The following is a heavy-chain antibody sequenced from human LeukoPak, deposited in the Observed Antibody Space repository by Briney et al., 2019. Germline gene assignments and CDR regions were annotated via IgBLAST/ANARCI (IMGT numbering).Heavy chain of an antibody. V-gene: IGHV1-2*02. CDR2: INPNSGGT. CDR3: ARDLAFGEMVTHRGALDI. D-gene: IGHD5-24*01. J-gene: IGHJ3*02. Sequence: ASVKVSCKASGYTFIDYYMHWVRQAPGQGLEWMGWINPNSGGTNYAQKFQGRVTMTRDTSISTAYMELSRLRSDDTAVYYCARDLAFGEMVTHRGALDIWGQGTMITVSS. CDR1: GYTFIDYY.